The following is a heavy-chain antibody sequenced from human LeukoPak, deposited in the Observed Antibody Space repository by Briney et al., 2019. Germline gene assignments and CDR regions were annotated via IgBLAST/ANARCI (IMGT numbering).Heavy chain of an antibody. CDR2: IKQDGSEE. CDR3: ARVRTGSGWSFDS. J-gene: IGHJ4*02. D-gene: IGHD6-19*01. Sequence: GGSLRLPCAASGFTFSSYWMSWVHQAPGKGLEWVATIKQDGSEEYYMDSVKGRFIISRDNAKNSLYLQMNSLRAEDTALYYCARVRTGSGWSFDSWGQGTLVTVSS. CDR1: GFTFSSYW. V-gene: IGHV3-7*05.